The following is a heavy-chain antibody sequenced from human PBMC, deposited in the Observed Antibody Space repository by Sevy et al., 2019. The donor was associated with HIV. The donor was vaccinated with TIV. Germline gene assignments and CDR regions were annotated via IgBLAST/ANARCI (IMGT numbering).Heavy chain of an antibody. Sequence: GGSLRLSCAASGFTFSSYAMHWVRQAPGKGLEWVAVISYDGSNKYYADSVKGRFTISRDNSKNTLYLQMNSLRAEDTTVYYCTREPSMYSSGWYRYYYYGMDVWGQGTTVTVSS. CDR3: TREPSMYSSGWYRYYYYGMDV. V-gene: IGHV3-30-3*01. D-gene: IGHD6-19*01. J-gene: IGHJ6*02. CDR1: GFTFSSYA. CDR2: ISYDGSNK.